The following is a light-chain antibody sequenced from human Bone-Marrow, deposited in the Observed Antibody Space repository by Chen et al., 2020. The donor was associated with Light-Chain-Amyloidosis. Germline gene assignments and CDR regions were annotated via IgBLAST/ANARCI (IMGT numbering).Light chain of an antibody. J-gene: IGKJ3*01. V-gene: IGKV3-11*01. CDR3: QLRRNWPCT. Sequence: EIVLTQSPATLSLSPGERATLSCRASQSISSFLAWYQQRPGQAPRLLIYDASNRATGVPARINGSGSETDFTLTISSLEPEDFAVYYCQLRRNWPCTFGPGTKVDIK. CDR2: DAS. CDR1: QSISSF.